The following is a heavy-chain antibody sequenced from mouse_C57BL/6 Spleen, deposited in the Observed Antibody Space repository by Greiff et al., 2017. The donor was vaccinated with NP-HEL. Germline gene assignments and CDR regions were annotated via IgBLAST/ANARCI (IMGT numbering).Heavy chain of an antibody. V-gene: IGHV5-4*01. Sequence: EVNVVESGGGLVKPGGSLKLSCAASGFTFSSYAMSWVRQTPEKRLEWVATISDGGSYTYYPANVKGRFTISSDNAKNNLYLQMSHLKSEDTAMYYCARDYYYGSSHFDYWGQGTTLTVSS. D-gene: IGHD1-1*01. CDR3: ARDYYYGSSHFDY. J-gene: IGHJ2*01. CDR2: ISDGGSYT. CDR1: GFTFSSYA.